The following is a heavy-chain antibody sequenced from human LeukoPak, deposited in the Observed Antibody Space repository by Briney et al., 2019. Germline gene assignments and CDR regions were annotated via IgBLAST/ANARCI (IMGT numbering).Heavy chain of an antibody. V-gene: IGHV4-59*11. J-gene: IGHJ4*02. Sequence: SETLSLTCTVSGGSISSHYWSWIRQPPGKGLEWIGYISYTGSTDYNASLKSRVTISIDTSKNQFSLKMSSVTAADTAVYYCARAGGDITSSQDLDYWGQGTLVTVSS. D-gene: IGHD3-16*01. CDR1: GGSISSHY. CDR2: ISYTGST. CDR3: ARAGGDITSSQDLDY.